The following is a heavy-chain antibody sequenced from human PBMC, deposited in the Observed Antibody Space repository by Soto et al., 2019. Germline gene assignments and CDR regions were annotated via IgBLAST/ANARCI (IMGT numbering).Heavy chain of an antibody. V-gene: IGHV3-30*03. J-gene: IGHJ4*02. CDR2: ISYDGSIE. CDR3: ARPGRDFWSGRYYFDY. D-gene: IGHD3-3*01. CDR1: GFAFSSYG. Sequence: QVQLVESGGGVVQPGRSLRLSCAASGFAFSSYGMHWVRQAPGKGLEWVAVISYDGSIEYYADSVKGRFTISRDNSKNTLYLQMNSLRAEDTAVYYCARPGRDFWSGRYYFDYWGQGTLVTVSS.